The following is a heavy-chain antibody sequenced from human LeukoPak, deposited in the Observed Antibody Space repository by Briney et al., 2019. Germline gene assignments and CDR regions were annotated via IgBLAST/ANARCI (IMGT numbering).Heavy chain of an antibody. Sequence: GGSLRLSCAASEFAFSSHAMTWVRQAPGKGLEWVSAISISGSKTYYADSVKGRFTISRDNSKNTLYLQMNSLRAEDTAVYYCANEIRPNDYWGQRTQVTVSS. CDR3: ANEIRPNDY. J-gene: IGHJ4*02. D-gene: IGHD4-17*01. CDR1: EFAFSSHA. V-gene: IGHV3-23*01. CDR2: ISISGSKT.